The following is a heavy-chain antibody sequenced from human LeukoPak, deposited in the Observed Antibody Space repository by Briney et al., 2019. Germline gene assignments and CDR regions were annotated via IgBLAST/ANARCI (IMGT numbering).Heavy chain of an antibody. D-gene: IGHD3-22*01. J-gene: IGHJ4*02. CDR3: ARGGQYVLHYDSSGYPPRGH. Sequence: GASVKVSCKASGYTFTGYYMHWVRQAPGQGLEWMGWINPDSGATNYAQKFQGRVTMTRDTSISTAYMELSRPRSDDTAVYYCARGGQYVLHYDSSGYPPRGHWGQGTLVTVSS. CDR2: INPDSGAT. V-gene: IGHV1-2*02. CDR1: GYTFTGYY.